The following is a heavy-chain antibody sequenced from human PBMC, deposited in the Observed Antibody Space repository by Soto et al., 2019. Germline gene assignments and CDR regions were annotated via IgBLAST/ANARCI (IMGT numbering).Heavy chain of an antibody. V-gene: IGHV3-30-3*01. CDR1: GFGFSGYS. J-gene: IGHJ6*02. CDR3: VRVGWGYSYGNGMDG. Sequence: QVQLVESGGGVVQPGGSLRLSCLASGFGFSGYSMHWVRQAPGKGLDWVAVIKHDGSEIYYADSVKGRFTISKDDSKNTLHLQMNALRVDDTALYYCVRVGWGYSYGNGMDGWDQGTTVTVFS. D-gene: IGHD5-18*01. CDR2: IKHDGSEI.